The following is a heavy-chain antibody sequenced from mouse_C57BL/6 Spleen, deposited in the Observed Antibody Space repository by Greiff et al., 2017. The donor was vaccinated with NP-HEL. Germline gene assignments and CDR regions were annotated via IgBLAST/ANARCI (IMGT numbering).Heavy chain of an antibody. CDR1: GFTFSDYY. CDR3: ARDQGYGSSYFDY. J-gene: IGHJ2*01. D-gene: IGHD1-1*01. Sequence: DVQLVESEGGLVQPGSSMKLSCTASGFTFSDYYMAWVRQVPEKGLEWVANINYDGSSTYYLDSLKSRFIISRDNAKNILYLQMSSLKSEDTATYYCARDQGYGSSYFDYWGQGTTLTVSS. V-gene: IGHV5-16*01. CDR2: INYDGSST.